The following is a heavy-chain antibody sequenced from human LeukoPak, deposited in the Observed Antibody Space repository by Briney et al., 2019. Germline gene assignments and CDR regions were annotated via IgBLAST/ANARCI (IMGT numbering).Heavy chain of an antibody. D-gene: IGHD3-22*01. CDR2: IYPGDSDT. V-gene: IGHV5-51*01. CDR1: GYSFTSYW. Sequence: GESLKISCKGSGYSFTSYWIGWVRQMPGKGLEWMGIIYPGDSDTRYSPSFQGQVTSSADKSISTAYLQWSSLKASDTAMYYCARQSSSGYSDFDIWGQGTMVTVSS. J-gene: IGHJ3*02. CDR3: ARQSSSGYSDFDI.